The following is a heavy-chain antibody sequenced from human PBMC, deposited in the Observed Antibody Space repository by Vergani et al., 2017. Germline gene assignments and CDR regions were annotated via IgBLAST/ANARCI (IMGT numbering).Heavy chain of an antibody. D-gene: IGHD3-22*01. Sequence: QVQLQESGPGLVKPSRTLSLTCTVSGGSISSGGYYWSWIRQHPGKGLEWIGYIYYSGSTYYNPSLKSRVTISVDTSKNQFSLKLSSVTAADTAVYYCARRKYYYDSSGYYSYFDYWGQGTLVTVSS. J-gene: IGHJ4*02. CDR2: IYYSGST. CDR1: GGSISSGGYY. V-gene: IGHV4-31*03. CDR3: ARRKYYYDSSGYYSYFDY.